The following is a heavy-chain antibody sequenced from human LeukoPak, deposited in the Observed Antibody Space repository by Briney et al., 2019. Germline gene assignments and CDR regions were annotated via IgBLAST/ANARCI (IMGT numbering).Heavy chain of an antibody. CDR3: ARSSSGWYRYYCYYYYMDV. D-gene: IGHD6-19*01. CDR2: ISSSGSTI. Sequence: GGSLRLSCAASGFTFSSYEMNWVRQAPGKGLEWVSYISSSGSTIYYADSVKGRFTISRDNAKNSLYLQMNSLRAEDTAVYYCARSSSGWYRYYCYYYYMDVWGKGTTVTVSS. J-gene: IGHJ6*03. V-gene: IGHV3-48*03. CDR1: GFTFSSYE.